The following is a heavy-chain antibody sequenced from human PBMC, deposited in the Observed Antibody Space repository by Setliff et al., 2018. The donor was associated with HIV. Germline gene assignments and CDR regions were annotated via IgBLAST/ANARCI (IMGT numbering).Heavy chain of an antibody. D-gene: IGHD5-18*01. V-gene: IGHV4-59*01. CDR2: IYYSGST. Sequence: SETLSLTCTVSGGSISGFYWTWIRQPPGKGLEWIGYIYYSGSTNYNPSLKSRLTISVDTSKDRVSLKLSSVTAADTAVYYCARAGSYGWDYWGQGTLVTVSS. CDR1: GGSISGFY. CDR3: ARAGSYGWDY. J-gene: IGHJ4*02.